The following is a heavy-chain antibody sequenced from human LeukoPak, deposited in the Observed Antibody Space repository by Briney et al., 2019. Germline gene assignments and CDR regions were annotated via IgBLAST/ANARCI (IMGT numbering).Heavy chain of an antibody. CDR2: FDPEDGET. D-gene: IGHD6-19*01. CDR1: GYTLTELS. J-gene: IGHJ4*02. CDR3: ARAAGVKYYFDY. Sequence: ASVKVSCKVSGYTLTELSMHWVRQAPGKGLEWMGGFDPEDGETIYAQKFQGRVTMTEDTSTDTAYMELSSLRSEDTAVYYCARAAGVKYYFDYWGQGTLVTVSS. V-gene: IGHV1-24*01.